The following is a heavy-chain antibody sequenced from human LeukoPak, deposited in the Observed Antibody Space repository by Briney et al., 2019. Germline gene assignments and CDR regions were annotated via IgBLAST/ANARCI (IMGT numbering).Heavy chain of an antibody. J-gene: IGHJ4*02. CDR2: ISGSGGST. CDR1: GFTFSSYA. CDR3: AKSQRYGDYYFDY. V-gene: IGHV3-23*01. D-gene: IGHD4-17*01. Sequence: GGSLRLSCAASGFTFSSYAMSWVRQAPGKGLEWVSAISGSGGSTYYADSVKGRFTISRDSSKNTLYLQMNSLRAEDTAVYYCAKSQRYGDYYFDYWGQGTLVTVSS.